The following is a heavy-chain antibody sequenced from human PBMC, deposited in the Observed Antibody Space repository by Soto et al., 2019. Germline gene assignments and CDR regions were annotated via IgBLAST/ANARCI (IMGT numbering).Heavy chain of an antibody. V-gene: IGHV1-18*01. CDR1: GYTFTSYG. D-gene: IGHD4-17*01. CDR3: ARDFYGDSLSNWFDP. J-gene: IGHJ5*02. Sequence: QVQLVQSGAEVKKPGASVKVSCKASGYTFTSYGISWVRQAPGQGLEWMGWISAYNGNTNYAQKLQGRVTMTADKSTSTADMELRSLRSDDTAVYYCARDFYGDSLSNWFDPWGQGTLVTVSS. CDR2: ISAYNGNT.